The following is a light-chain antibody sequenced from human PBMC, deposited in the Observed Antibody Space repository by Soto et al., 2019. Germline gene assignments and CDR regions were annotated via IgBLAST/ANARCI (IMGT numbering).Light chain of an antibody. CDR2: EVS. Sequence: QSVLTQPPSVSGSPGQSVTISCTGTSSDLGSYNRVSWYQQPPGKAPKLMIYEVSKRPSGVPDRFSGSKSGNTASLTVSGLQAEDEADYYCSSYAGSNNLYVFGTGTKVTVL. CDR3: SSYAGSNNLYV. CDR1: SSDLGSYNR. V-gene: IGLV2-8*01. J-gene: IGLJ1*01.